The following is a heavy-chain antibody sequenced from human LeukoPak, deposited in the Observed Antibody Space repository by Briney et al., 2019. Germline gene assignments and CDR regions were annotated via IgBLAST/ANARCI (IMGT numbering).Heavy chain of an antibody. J-gene: IGHJ3*02. CDR3: ARVTGATGAFDI. CDR2: IIPIFGTA. V-gene: IGHV1-69*13. Sequence: SVTVSCKASGGTFSSYAISWVRQTPGQGLEWMGGIIPIFGTANYAQKFQGRVTITAGESTSTAYMELSSLRSEDTAVYYCARVTGATGAFDIWGQGTMVTVSS. D-gene: IGHD1-26*01. CDR1: GGTFSSYA.